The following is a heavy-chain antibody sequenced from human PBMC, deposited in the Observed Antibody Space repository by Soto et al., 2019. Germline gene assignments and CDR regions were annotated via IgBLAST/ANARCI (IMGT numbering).Heavy chain of an antibody. CDR2: ISYDGSNK. V-gene: IGHV3-30*18. CDR1: GFTFSSYG. D-gene: IGHD3-10*01. CDR3: AKDQGPRAAALFYYYYGMDV. Sequence: GGSLRLSCAASGFTFSSYGMHWVRQAPGKGLEWVAVISYDGSNKYYADSVKGRFTISRDNSKNTLYLQMNSLRAEDTAVYYCAKDQGPRAAALFYYYYGMDVWGKGTTVTVSS. J-gene: IGHJ6*04.